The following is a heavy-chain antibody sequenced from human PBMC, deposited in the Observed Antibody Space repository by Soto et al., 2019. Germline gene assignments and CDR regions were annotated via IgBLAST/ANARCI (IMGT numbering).Heavy chain of an antibody. Sequence: SETLSLTCAVYGGSFSGYYWSWIRQPPGKGLEWIGEINHSGSTNYNPSLKSRVTISVDTSKNQFSLKLSSVTAADTAVYYCASSAEVRYFEWLSPTLDYWGQGTLVTVSS. J-gene: IGHJ4*02. CDR1: GGSFSGYY. D-gene: IGHD3-9*01. CDR3: ASSAEVRYFEWLSPTLDY. CDR2: INHSGST. V-gene: IGHV4-34*01.